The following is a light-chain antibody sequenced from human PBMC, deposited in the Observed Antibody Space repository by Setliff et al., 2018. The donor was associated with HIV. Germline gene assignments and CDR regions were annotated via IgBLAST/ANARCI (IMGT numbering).Light chain of an antibody. CDR2: GVR. CDR3: SSYTSSSPPYV. Sequence: QSVLTQPASVSGSPGQSITISCTGTSSDVGGYNYVSWYQQYPGKAPKLMIYGVRNRPSGVSDRFSGSKSGNTASLSISGLQAEDEADYYCSSYTSSSPPYVFGSGTKGTV. CDR1: SSDVGGYNY. J-gene: IGLJ1*01. V-gene: IGLV2-14*01.